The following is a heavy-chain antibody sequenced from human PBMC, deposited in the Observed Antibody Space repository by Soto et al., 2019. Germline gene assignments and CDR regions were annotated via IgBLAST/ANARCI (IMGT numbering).Heavy chain of an antibody. CDR3: ATCHLREEAYDI. CDR2: LYDVDGT. V-gene: IGHV3-53*01. Sequence: DVQLVESGGSLIQPGGGLRLSCAASGFTVSGKTCLAWVRHAPWKGPVLVSALYDVDGTFYAESVKGRFTTSKDSSRTIVYHQMNRLRPEDAAVYYCATCHLREEAYDIWGQRT. J-gene: IGHJ3*02. D-gene: IGHD4-17*01. CDR1: GFTVSGKTC.